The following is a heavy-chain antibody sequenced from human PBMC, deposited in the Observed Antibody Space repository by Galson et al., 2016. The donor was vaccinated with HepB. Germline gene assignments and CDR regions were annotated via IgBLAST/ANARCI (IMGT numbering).Heavy chain of an antibody. D-gene: IGHD3-9*01. J-gene: IGHJ3*02. Sequence: PLRLSCAASGFTFSSYGTHWVRQAPGKGLEWVAVISYDGNNKYYADSVKGRFTISRDNSKNTLYLQMSSLRAEDTAVYYCAKKAHILTGPDAFDIWGQGTMVTVSS. CDR1: GFTFSSYG. V-gene: IGHV3-30*18. CDR2: ISYDGNNK. CDR3: AKKAHILTGPDAFDI.